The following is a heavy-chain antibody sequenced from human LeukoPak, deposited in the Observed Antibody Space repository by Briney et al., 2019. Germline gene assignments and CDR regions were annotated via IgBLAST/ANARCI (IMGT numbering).Heavy chain of an antibody. CDR2: INTNTGNP. CDR1: GYTFTSYA. V-gene: IGHV7-4-1*02. CDR3: ARGWYYDYVWGSCPAN. D-gene: IGHD3-16*01. Sequence: ASVKVSCKASGYTFTSYAMNWARQAPGQGLEWMGWINTNTGNPTYAQGFTGRFVFSLDISVSTAYLQISSLKAEDTAVYYCARGWYYDYVWGSCPANWGQGTLVTVSS. J-gene: IGHJ4*02.